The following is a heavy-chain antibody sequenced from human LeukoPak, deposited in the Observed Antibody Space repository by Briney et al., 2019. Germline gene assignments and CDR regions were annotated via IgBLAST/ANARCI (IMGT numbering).Heavy chain of an antibody. Sequence: GGSLRLSCAASGLTFSRYAMSWVRQAPGKGLEWLSYISRSGSTIYYADSVKGRFTISRGNAKNSLYLQMNSLRDEDTAVCYCVRRVPNNSSWYELFDYWGQGTLVSVSS. CDR3: VRRVPNNSSWYELFDY. J-gene: IGHJ4*02. CDR2: ISRSGSTI. V-gene: IGHV3-48*02. D-gene: IGHD6-13*01. CDR1: GLTFSRYA.